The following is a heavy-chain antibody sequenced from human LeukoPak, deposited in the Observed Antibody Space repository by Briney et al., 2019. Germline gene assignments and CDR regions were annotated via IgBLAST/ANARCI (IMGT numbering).Heavy chain of an antibody. CDR3: DDGFL. J-gene: IGHJ4*02. Sequence: SENLSLTCAVYGGSFSGYYWSWIRQPPGKGLEWIGEINHSGGTNYNPSLKSRVTISVDTSKNQFSLKLTSVTAADTSVYYCDDGFLWGQGPLVPVSS. D-gene: IGHD1-1*01. CDR2: INHSGGT. CDR1: GGSFSGYY. V-gene: IGHV4-34*01.